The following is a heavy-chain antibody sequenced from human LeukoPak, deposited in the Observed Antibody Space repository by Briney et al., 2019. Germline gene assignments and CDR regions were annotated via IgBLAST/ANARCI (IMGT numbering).Heavy chain of an antibody. D-gene: IGHD3-22*01. CDR3: ARAAYDSSGPPYFDY. CDR2: ISSSSSYI. J-gene: IGHJ4*02. V-gene: IGHV3-21*01. CDR1: GFTFSSYS. Sequence: PGGSLRLSCAASGFTFSSYSMNWVRQAPGKGLEWVSSISSSSSYIYYADSVKGRFTISRDNAKNSLYLQMNSLRAEDTAVYYCARAAYDSSGPPYFDYWGQGTLVTVSS.